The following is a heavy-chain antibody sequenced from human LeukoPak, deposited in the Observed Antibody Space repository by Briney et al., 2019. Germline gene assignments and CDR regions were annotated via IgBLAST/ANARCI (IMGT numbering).Heavy chain of an antibody. Sequence: SVKVSCKASGGTFSSYAISWVRQAPGQGLEWMGGIIPIFGTANYAQKFQGRVTITADESTSTAYMELSSLRSEDTAVYYCARVNSRPYYFDYWGQGTLVTVSS. CDR2: IIPIFGTA. CDR3: ARVNSRPYYFDY. D-gene: IGHD2-21*01. J-gene: IGHJ4*02. CDR1: GGTFSSYA. V-gene: IGHV1-69*13.